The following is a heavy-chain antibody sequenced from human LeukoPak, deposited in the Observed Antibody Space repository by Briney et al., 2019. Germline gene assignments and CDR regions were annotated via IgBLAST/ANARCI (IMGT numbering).Heavy chain of an antibody. CDR3: ARGQDRSTVTDSLDY. J-gene: IGHJ4*02. V-gene: IGHV4-34*01. CDR1: GGSFSGYY. D-gene: IGHD4-11*01. Sequence: SETLSLTCAVYGGSFSGYYWSWIRQPPGKGLEWIGEINHSGSTNYNPSLKSRVTISVDTSKNQFSLKLSSVTAADTAVYYCARGQDRSTVTDSLDYWGQGTLVTVSS. CDR2: INHSGST.